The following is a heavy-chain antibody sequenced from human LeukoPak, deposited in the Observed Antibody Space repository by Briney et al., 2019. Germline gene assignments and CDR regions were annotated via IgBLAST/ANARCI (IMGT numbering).Heavy chain of an antibody. CDR3: ARGGYGDYFDY. J-gene: IGHJ4*02. Sequence: GGSLRLSCAASGFPFSSYAMHWVGQAPGKGLEWVAVISYDGSNKYYADSVKGRFTISRDNSKNTLYLQMNSLRAEDTAVYYCARGGYGDYFDYWGQGTLVTVSS. CDR2: ISYDGSNK. V-gene: IGHV3-30-3*01. D-gene: IGHD4-17*01. CDR1: GFPFSSYA.